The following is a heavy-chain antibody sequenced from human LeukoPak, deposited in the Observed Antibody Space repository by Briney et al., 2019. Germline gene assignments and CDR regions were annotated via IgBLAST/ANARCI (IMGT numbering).Heavy chain of an antibody. CDR3: ARDLGYYGET. D-gene: IGHD3-10*01. J-gene: IGHJ5*02. Sequence: SETLSLTCTVSGGSISSYYWSWIRQPPGKGLEWIGYIYYSGSTNYNPSLKSRVTISVDTSKNQFSLKLSSVTAADTAVYYCARDLGYYGETWGQGTLVTVSS. CDR1: GGSISSYY. V-gene: IGHV4-59*12. CDR2: IYYSGST.